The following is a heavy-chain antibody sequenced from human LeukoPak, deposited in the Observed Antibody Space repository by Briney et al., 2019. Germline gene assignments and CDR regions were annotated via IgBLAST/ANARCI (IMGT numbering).Heavy chain of an antibody. CDR2: INHSGST. CDR3: ARGRGSGRQLGWYFAL. V-gene: IGHV4-34*01. CDR1: GGSFSGYY. J-gene: IGHJ2*01. D-gene: IGHD6-6*01. Sequence: SETLSLTCAVYGGSFSGYYWSWIRQPPGKGLEWIGEINHSGSTNYNPSLKSRVTISVDTSKNQFSLKLSSVTAADTAVYYCARGRGSGRQLGWYFALWGRGTLVTVSS.